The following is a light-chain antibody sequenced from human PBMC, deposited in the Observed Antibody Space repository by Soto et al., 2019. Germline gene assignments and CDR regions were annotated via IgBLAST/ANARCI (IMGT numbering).Light chain of an antibody. Sequence: DIQMTQSLSSLSASVGDTVTITCRASQSISNSLSWYQQKQGKAPKFLIYVASTLQRGVPSRFSGSGSGTDCTLTISRMPPEDVATYYCQQTFRPPYTFGPGTKLEIK. J-gene: IGKJ2*01. CDR1: QSISNS. CDR3: QQTFRPPYT. V-gene: IGKV1-39*01. CDR2: VAS.